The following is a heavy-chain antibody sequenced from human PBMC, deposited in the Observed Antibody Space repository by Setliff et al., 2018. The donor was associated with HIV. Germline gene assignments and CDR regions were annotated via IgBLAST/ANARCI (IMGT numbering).Heavy chain of an antibody. CDR2: ISPYNGNT. J-gene: IGHJ3*02. Sequence: ASVKVSCKAAGYSFHSYGLSWVRLAPGQGLEWMGWISPYNGNTNYAQRFQGRLTMTTDTSTITAYMELRSLRSDDTAIYYCARVRERIGVTGTDDAFDIWGQGTAVTVSS. D-gene: IGHD3-3*01. CDR3: ARVRERIGVTGTDDAFDI. V-gene: IGHV1-18*01. CDR1: GYSFHSYG.